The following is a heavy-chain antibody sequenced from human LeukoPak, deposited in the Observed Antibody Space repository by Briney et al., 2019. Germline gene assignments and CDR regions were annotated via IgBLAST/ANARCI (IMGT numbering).Heavy chain of an antibody. CDR2: INPSGGST. CDR3: ARGPSITMVRGGQWYYYMDV. J-gene: IGHJ6*03. CDR1: GFTFTSYY. D-gene: IGHD3-10*01. V-gene: IGHV1-46*01. Sequence: GGSLRLSCAASGFTFTSYYMHWVRQAPGQGLEWMGIINPSGGSTNYAQKFQGRVTMTRDTSTNTVYMELSSLRSEDTAVYYCARGPSITMVRGGQWYYYMDVWGKGTTVTISS.